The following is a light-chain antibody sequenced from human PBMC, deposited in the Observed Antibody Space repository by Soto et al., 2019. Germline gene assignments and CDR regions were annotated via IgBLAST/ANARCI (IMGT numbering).Light chain of an antibody. Sequence: QAVVTQPPSASGTPGQRVTISCSGSRSNIGGNTVNWYQQYPGAAPELLIFSDNQRPSGVPDRFSGSKSGTSASLAISGLQSEDEADYHCAAWDDSLKGLVFGGGTQLTVL. CDR3: AAWDDSLKGLV. CDR2: SDN. V-gene: IGLV1-44*01. CDR1: RSNIGGNT. J-gene: IGLJ7*01.